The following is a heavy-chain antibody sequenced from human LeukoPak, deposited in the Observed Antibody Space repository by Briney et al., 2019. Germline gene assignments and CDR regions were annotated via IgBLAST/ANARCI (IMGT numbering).Heavy chain of an antibody. CDR2: IYTSGST. J-gene: IGHJ3*02. D-gene: IGHD4/OR15-4a*01. Sequence: PSETLSLTCNVSGGSISSYYWSWIRQPAGKGLEWIGRIYTSGSTNYNPSLKSRVTMSVDTSKNQFSLKLSSVTAADTAVYYCARVGGASPLNYAFDIWGQGTMVTVSS. V-gene: IGHV4-4*07. CDR1: GGSISSYY. CDR3: ARVGGASPLNYAFDI.